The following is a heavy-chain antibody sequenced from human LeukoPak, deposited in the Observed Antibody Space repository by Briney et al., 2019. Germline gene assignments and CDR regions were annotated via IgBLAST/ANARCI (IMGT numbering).Heavy chain of an antibody. CDR1: GGSFSGYY. J-gene: IGHJ1*01. CDR3: ARGEDGDYYFQH. CDR2: INHSGSS. D-gene: IGHD4-17*01. V-gene: IGHV4-34*01. Sequence: SETLSLTCAVYGGSFSGYYWSWIREPPGKGLVWIGEINHSGSSNYNPSLKSRVTISVDTSKNQFSLKLSSVTAADTAVYYCARGEDGDYYFQHSGQGTLVTVSS.